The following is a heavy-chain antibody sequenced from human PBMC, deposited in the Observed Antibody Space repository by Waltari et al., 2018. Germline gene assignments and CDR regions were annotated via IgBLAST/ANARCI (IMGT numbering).Heavy chain of an antibody. CDR2: VDSSGST. J-gene: IGHJ5*02. V-gene: IGHV4-59*01. Sequence: QVQLQESGPGLVKPSETLSLTCTVSGGSINNFYWSWIRQPPGKGLGGIGYVDSSGSTSYNPSLKSRLTISVDTSNNQFSLKLSSVTAADTAVYYCARERSMVRGISWFDPWGQGTLVTVSS. D-gene: IGHD3-10*01. CDR1: GGSINNFY. CDR3: ARERSMVRGISWFDP.